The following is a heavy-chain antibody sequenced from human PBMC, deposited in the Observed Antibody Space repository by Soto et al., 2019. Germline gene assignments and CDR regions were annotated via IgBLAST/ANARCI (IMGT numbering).Heavy chain of an antibody. CDR1: GGSISSGGYY. V-gene: IGHV4-31*03. D-gene: IGHD3-22*01. CDR3: AREITYYYDSSGSNWFDH. J-gene: IGHJ5*02. CDR2: IYYSGST. Sequence: PSETLSLTCTVSGGSISSGGYYWSWIRQHPGKGLEWIGYIYYSGSTYYNPSLKGRVTISVDTSKNQFSLKLSSVTAADTAVYYCAREITYYYDSSGSNWFDHWGQGTLVTVSS.